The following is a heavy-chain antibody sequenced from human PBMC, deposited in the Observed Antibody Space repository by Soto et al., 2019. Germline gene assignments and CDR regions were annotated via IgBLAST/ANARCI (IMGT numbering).Heavy chain of an antibody. V-gene: IGHV1-3*01. CDR2: INAGNGNT. D-gene: IGHD3-16*01. Sequence: ASVKVSCKASGYTFTSYAMHWVRQAPGQRLERMGWINAGNGNTKYSQNLQGRVTLPTDTSTSTAYMELTSLRSNDTAIYYCAMVDVYVTPSPQDVWGQGTTVTVSS. CDR1: GYTFTSYA. CDR3: AMVDVYVTPSPQDV. J-gene: IGHJ6*02.